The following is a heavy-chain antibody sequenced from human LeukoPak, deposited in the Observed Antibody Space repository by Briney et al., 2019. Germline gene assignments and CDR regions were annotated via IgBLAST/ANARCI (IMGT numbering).Heavy chain of an antibody. CDR3: ATEIAAAGTVY. CDR1: GGSFSGYY. CDR2: INHSGST. D-gene: IGHD6-13*01. V-gene: IGHV4-34*01. Sequence: PSETLSLTCAVYGGSFSGYYWSWIRQPPGKGLEWIGEINHSGSTNYNPSLKSRVTMSVDTSKNQFSLKLSSVTAADTAVYYCATEIAAAGTVYWGQGTTVTVSS. J-gene: IGHJ6*02.